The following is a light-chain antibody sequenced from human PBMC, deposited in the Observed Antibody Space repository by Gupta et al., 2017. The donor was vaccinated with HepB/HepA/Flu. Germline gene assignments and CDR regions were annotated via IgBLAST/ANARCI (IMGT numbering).Light chain of an antibody. CDR1: QSVLYSSNNKNY. Sequence: DIVMTQSPDSLAVSLGERATINCKSSQSVLYSSNNKNYLAWYQQKTRQPPRLLISWASTRESGVSDRFSRSGSGTDFTLTISSLQAEDVAVYFCHQYYTSPQTFGQGTKVEI. V-gene: IGKV4-1*01. CDR2: WAS. J-gene: IGKJ1*01. CDR3: HQYYTSPQT.